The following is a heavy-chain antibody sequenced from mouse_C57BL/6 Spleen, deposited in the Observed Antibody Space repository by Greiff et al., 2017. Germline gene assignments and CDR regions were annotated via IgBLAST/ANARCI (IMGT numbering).Heavy chain of an antibody. Sequence: VQLKESGPGLVKPSQTVFLTCTVTGISITTGNYRWSWIRQFPGNKLEWIGYIYYSGTITYNPSLTSRTTITRDTPKNQFFLEMNSLTAEDTATYDSAHEERDGNGYFDYWGQGTTLTVSS. J-gene: IGHJ2*01. D-gene: IGHD1-1*02. CDR1: GISITTGNYR. CDR3: AHEERDGNGYFDY. CDR2: IYYSGTI. V-gene: IGHV3-5*01.